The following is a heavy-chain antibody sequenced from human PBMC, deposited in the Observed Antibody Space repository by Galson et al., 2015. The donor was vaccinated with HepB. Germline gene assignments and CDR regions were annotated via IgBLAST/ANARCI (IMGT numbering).Heavy chain of an antibody. CDR3: ARVMRIVVVPDDYYGMDV. Sequence: TLSLTCAVYGGSFSGYYWSWIRQPPGKGLEWIGEINHSGSTNYNPSLKSRVTISVDTSKNQFSLELSSVTAADTAVYYCARVMRIVVVPDDYYGMDVWGQGTTVTVSS. V-gene: IGHV4-34*01. D-gene: IGHD2-2*01. CDR1: GGSFSGYY. CDR2: INHSGST. J-gene: IGHJ6*02.